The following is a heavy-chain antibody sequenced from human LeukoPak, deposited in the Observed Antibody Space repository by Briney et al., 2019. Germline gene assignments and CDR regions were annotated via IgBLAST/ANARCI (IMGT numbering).Heavy chain of an antibody. J-gene: IGHJ5*02. CDR1: GYSISSGYY. D-gene: IGHD3-16*02. CDR2: IYHSGST. Sequence: SETLSLTCTVSGYSISSGYYWGWIRQPPGKGLEWIGNIYHSGSTNYNPSLKSRVTISVDTSKNQFSLKLSSVTAADTAVYYCARGHPIVYGRRRINWFDPWGQGTLVTVSS. CDR3: ARGHPIVYGRRRINWFDP. V-gene: IGHV4-38-2*02.